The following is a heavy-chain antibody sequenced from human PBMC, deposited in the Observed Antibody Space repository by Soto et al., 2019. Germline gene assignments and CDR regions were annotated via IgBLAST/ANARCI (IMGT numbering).Heavy chain of an antibody. J-gene: IGHJ6*02. CDR2: TYYRSKWYN. D-gene: IGHD6-19*01. Sequence: SQTLSLTCAISGDNVSSNSASWNLIRQSPSRGLEWLGRTYYRSKWYNDYAVSVKSRITINLDTSNNQFSLQLNSVTPEDTAVYYCARGYSSGYFWGQGTTVTVYS. CDR1: GDNVSSNSAS. CDR3: ARGYSSGYF. V-gene: IGHV6-1*01.